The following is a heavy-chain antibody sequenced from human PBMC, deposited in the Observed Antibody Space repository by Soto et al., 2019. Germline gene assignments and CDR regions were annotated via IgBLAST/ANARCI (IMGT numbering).Heavy chain of an antibody. CDR3: AKDRGDDSYIEGAFDI. CDR1: GFTLTNYG. Sequence: GGSLRLSCEVSGFTLTNYGMNWVRQAPDKGLEWVSTIGRGGDTYYADSVKGRFTISRDNSKNTLYLQMNSLRAEDTAVYYCAKDRGDDSYIEGAFDIWGQGTMVTVSS. CDR2: IGRGGDT. J-gene: IGHJ3*02. V-gene: IGHV3-23*01. D-gene: IGHD5-18*01.